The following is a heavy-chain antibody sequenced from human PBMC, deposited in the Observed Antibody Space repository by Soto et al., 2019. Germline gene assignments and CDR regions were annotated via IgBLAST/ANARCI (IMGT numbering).Heavy chain of an antibody. J-gene: IGHJ4*02. D-gene: IGHD3-22*01. Sequence: EVQLVESGGGLVQPGESLTLSCAASGFTFSSYWMHWVRQAPGKGLVWVSRIKSDGSGTYYADSVKGRLTISRDNAKKTLYLQMNSVRVEDTAVYFCERGDGDRYDGNGYLGRHGGQGTLVTVSS. V-gene: IGHV3-74*01. CDR3: ERGDGDRYDGNGYLGRH. CDR2: IKSDGSGT. CDR1: GFTFSSYW.